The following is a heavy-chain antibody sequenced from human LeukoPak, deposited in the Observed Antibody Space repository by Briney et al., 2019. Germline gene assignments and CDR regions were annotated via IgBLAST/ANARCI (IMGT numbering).Heavy chain of an antibody. CDR2: IHETDGRT. CDR3: AKDRLSSY. V-gene: IGHV3-23*01. CDR1: GFTFSSYE. J-gene: IGHJ4*01. Sequence: GGSLRLSCAASGFTFSSYEMNWVRQAPGKGLEWVSGIHETDGRTYYADSVKGRFTISRDNSKNTLYLQMNSLRAEDTAVYYCAKDRLSSYWGHGTLVIVSS. D-gene: IGHD2/OR15-2a*01.